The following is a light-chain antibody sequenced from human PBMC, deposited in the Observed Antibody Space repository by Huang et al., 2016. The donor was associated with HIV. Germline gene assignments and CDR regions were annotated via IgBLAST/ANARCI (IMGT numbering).Light chain of an antibody. V-gene: IGKV2-30*01. J-gene: IGKJ2*01. CDR3: MQGTLWPPT. CDR2: KVS. CDR1: QSLLYSDGNTY. Sequence: DAVMTQSPLSLPVTLGQPASISCRSSQSLLYSDGNTYLTWFQQRPGQSPRRLIYKVSNRDSGVPDRFIGSGSGTDFTLKISRVEAEDVGIYYCMQGTLWPPTFGQGTKLEIK.